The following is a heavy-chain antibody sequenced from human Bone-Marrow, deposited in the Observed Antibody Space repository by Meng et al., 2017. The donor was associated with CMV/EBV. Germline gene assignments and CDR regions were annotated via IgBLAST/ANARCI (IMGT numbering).Heavy chain of an antibody. CDR2: ISYDARGK. Sequence: TFGSYAMHWVRQATGKGLEWVAVISYDARGKYYADSVKGRFTISRDNDKRTLYLQMNSLKPEDTAIYYCARDSMFGSGRHAVWHYFDSWGQGTLVTVSS. D-gene: IGHD3-10*01. V-gene: IGHV3-30*04. CDR3: ARDSMFGSGRHAVWHYFDS. J-gene: IGHJ4*02. CDR1: TFGSYA.